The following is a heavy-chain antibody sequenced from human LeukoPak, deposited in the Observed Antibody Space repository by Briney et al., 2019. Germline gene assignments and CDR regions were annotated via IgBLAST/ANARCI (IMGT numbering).Heavy chain of an antibody. D-gene: IGHD6-13*01. CDR3: ARGLGSSWNYYYYMDV. CDR1: GGSISSSSYY. Sequence: SETLSLTCTVSGGSISSSSYYWGWIRQPPGKGLEWIGSIYYSGSTYYNPSLKSRVTISVDTSKNQFSLKLSSVTAADTAVYYCARGLGSSWNYYYYMDVWGKGTTVTVSS. V-gene: IGHV4-39*07. CDR2: IYYSGST. J-gene: IGHJ6*03.